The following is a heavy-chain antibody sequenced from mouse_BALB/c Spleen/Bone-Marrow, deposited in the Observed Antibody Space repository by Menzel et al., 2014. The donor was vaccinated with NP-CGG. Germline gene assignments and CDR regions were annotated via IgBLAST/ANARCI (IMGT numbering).Heavy chain of an antibody. CDR1: GFTFSDYY. CDR2: ISDGGSYT. CDR3: ARDGDYSYAWFAY. V-gene: IGHV5-4*02. Sequence: EVKVVESGGGLVKPGGSLKLSCAASGFTFSDYYMYWVRQTPEKRLEWVAIISDGGSYTFYPDSVKGRFTTSRDNAENSLYLQMSSLKSEDTAMYYCARDGDYSYAWFAYWGQGTLVTVSA. D-gene: IGHD2-12*01. J-gene: IGHJ3*01.